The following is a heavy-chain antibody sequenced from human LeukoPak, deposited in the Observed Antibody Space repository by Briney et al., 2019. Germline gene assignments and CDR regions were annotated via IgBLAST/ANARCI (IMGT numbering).Heavy chain of an antibody. V-gene: IGHV3-33*06. CDR1: GFTFSSYG. Sequence: PGGSLRLSCAASGFTFSSYGMHWVRQAPAKGLEWVAVIWYDGSNKYYADSVKGRFTISRDNSKNTLYLQMNSLRAEDTAVYYCAKDHYGDYGYFDLWGRGTLVTVSS. CDR2: IWYDGSNK. CDR3: AKDHYGDYGYFDL. D-gene: IGHD4-17*01. J-gene: IGHJ2*01.